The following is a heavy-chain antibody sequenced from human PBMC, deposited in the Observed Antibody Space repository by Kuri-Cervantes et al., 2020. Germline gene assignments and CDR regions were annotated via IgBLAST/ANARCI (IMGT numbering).Heavy chain of an antibody. J-gene: IGHJ4*02. CDR3: ARWGDTAMVREYYFDY. CDR2: ISYDGSNK. V-gene: IGHV3-30-3*01. Sequence: GGSLRLSCAASGFTFSSYAMHWVRQAPGKGLEWVAVISYDGSNKYYAGSVKGRFTISRDSSKNTLYLQMNSLRAEDTAVYYCARWGDTAMVREYYFDYWGQGTLVTVSS. D-gene: IGHD5-18*01. CDR1: GFTFSSYA.